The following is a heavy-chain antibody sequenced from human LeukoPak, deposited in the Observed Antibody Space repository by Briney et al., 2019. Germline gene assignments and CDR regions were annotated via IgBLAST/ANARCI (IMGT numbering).Heavy chain of an antibody. CDR3: ARDHYPWYYYYMDV. D-gene: IGHD1-26*01. CDR1: GFTFSDDY. V-gene: IGHV3-11*01. CDR2: ISSSGSTI. Sequence: GGSLRLSCAASGFTFSDDYMSWIRQAPGQGLEWVSYISSSGSTIYYADSVKGRFTISRDNAKNSLYLQMNSLRAEDTAVYYCARDHYPWYYYYMDVWGKGTTVTVSS. J-gene: IGHJ6*03.